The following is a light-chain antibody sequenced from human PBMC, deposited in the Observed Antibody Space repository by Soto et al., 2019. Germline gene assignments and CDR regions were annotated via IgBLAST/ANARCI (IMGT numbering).Light chain of an antibody. CDR2: TAS. CDR1: QTISSW. V-gene: IGKV1-5*01. Sequence: DIQMTQSPSTLSASVRDRVTITCRASQTISSWLAWFQQRPGRAPKFLIHTASSLQTGVPSRFSGSGSGTEFTLTISSLQPDDFATYYCQHYNSYSEAFGQGTKVDIK. J-gene: IGKJ1*01. CDR3: QHYNSYSEA.